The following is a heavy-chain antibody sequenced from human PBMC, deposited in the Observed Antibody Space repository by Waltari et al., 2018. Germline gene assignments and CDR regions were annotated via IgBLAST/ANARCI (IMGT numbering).Heavy chain of an antibody. CDR2: ISWNSGSI. Sequence: EVQLVESGGGLVQPGRSLRLSCAASGFQFGDYAMPWGRQSQGKGLEWVSGISWNSGSIAYADSVKGRFTISRDNTKNSLYLEMNSLKTDDTAFYFCAKDARGGTSVHDGYYFDSWGQGIRVTVSS. J-gene: IGHJ4*02. V-gene: IGHV3-9*01. D-gene: IGHD2-2*01. CDR1: GFQFGDYA. CDR3: AKDARGGTSVHDGYYFDS.